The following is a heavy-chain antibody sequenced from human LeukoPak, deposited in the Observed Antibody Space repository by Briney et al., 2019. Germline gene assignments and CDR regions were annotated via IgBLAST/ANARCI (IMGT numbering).Heavy chain of an antibody. CDR1: GGSFSGYY. Sequence: SETLSLTCAVYGGSFSGYYWSWIRQPPGKGLEWIGEINHSGSTNYNPSLKSRVTISVDTSKNQFSLKLSSVTAADTAVYYCARGGDYDYVWGSYRYSVFDYWGQGTLVTVSS. J-gene: IGHJ4*02. V-gene: IGHV4-34*01. CDR3: ARGGDYDYVWGSYRYSVFDY. D-gene: IGHD3-16*02. CDR2: INHSGST.